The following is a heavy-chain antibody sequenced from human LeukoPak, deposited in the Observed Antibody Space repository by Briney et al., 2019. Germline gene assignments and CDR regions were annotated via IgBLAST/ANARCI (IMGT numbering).Heavy chain of an antibody. Sequence: SVKVSCKTSGGTFSNYALNWVRQAPGQGLEWMGRVIPILNIANYAQKFQGRVTITADKSTSTAYMQLSSLTSDDTAVYYCARRYYDILTGSDAFDIWGQGTMVTVSS. CDR3: ARRYYDILTGSDAFDI. J-gene: IGHJ3*02. CDR2: VIPILNIA. V-gene: IGHV1-69*04. D-gene: IGHD3-9*01. CDR1: GGTFSNYA.